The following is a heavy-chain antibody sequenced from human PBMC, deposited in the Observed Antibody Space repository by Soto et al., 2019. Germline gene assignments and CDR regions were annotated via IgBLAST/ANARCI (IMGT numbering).Heavy chain of an antibody. D-gene: IGHD6-19*01. J-gene: IGHJ4*02. Sequence: QVQLVESGGGVVQPGRSLRLSCAASGFTFSSYAMHWVRQAPGKGLEWVAVISNDGSNKYYAGSVKGRFTISRDNSKNTLYLQMNSLRAEDTAVYYCAEIPVAGAGDRFDYWGQGTLVTVSS. V-gene: IGHV3-30-3*01. CDR1: GFTFSSYA. CDR2: ISNDGSNK. CDR3: AEIPVAGAGDRFDY.